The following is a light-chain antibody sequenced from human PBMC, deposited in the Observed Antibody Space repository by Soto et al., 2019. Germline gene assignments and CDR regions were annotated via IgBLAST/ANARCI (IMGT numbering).Light chain of an antibody. CDR2: DAS. CDR1: QDINNY. Sequence: DVQMTQSPSSLSACGGDGLTTVVEASQDINNYLNWYQQKPGKAPKLLISDASNLETGVPSRFSGSRFGTDFTFTISSLQPEDIATYYCQQYDNLPITFGQGTRLEIK. CDR3: QQYDNLPIT. V-gene: IGKV1-33*01. J-gene: IGKJ5*01.